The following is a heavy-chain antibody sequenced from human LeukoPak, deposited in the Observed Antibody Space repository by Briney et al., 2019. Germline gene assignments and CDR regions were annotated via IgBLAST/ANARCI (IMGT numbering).Heavy chain of an antibody. D-gene: IGHD6-19*01. Sequence: GGSLRLSCAASGFTFSSYAMSWVRQAPGKGLEWVSSISSSSSYIYYADSVKGRFTISRDNAKNSLYLQMNSLRAEDTAVYYCAREEYSSGWPYFDYWGQGTLVTVSS. J-gene: IGHJ4*02. V-gene: IGHV3-21*01. CDR1: GFTFSSYA. CDR3: AREEYSSGWPYFDY. CDR2: ISSSSSYI.